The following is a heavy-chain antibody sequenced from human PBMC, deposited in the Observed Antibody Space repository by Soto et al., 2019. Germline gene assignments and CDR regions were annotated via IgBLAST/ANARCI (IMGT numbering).Heavy chain of an antibody. CDR1: GYTLTELS. V-gene: IGHV1-24*01. CDR3: AIDVRRSNQFDH. J-gene: IGHJ4*02. CDR2: FDLENGET. Sequence: ASVKVSCKVSGYTLTELSIHWVRQAPGEGREWMGGFDLENGETIYAQRFQGRVTMTEESSADTPYMELSSLRSEDTAVYYCAIDVRRSNQFDHWGQGTMVTVSS. D-gene: IGHD3-10*01.